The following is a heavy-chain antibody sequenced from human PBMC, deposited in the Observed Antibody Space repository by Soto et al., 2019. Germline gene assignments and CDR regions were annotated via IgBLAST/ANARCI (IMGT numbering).Heavy chain of an antibody. Sequence: SVKVSCKASGLTFTSSAVQWVRQARGQRLEWIRWIVVGSGNTNYAQKFQERVTITRDMSTNKAYMELSSLRSEDTAVYYCARYSYGTLRNYFDYWGQGTLVTVSS. V-gene: IGHV1-58*01. CDR3: ARYSYGTLRNYFDY. CDR1: GLTFTSSA. CDR2: IVVGSGNT. D-gene: IGHD5-18*01. J-gene: IGHJ4*02.